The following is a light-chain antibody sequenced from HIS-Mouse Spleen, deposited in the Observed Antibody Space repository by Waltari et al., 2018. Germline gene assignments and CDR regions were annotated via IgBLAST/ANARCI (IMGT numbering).Light chain of an antibody. V-gene: IGLV2-18*01. J-gene: IGLJ2*01. CDR2: EVS. Sequence: QSALTQPPSVSGSPGQSVTISCTGTSSDVGSYNRVSWYQQPPGTAPKLMIYEVSNRPSGVPDRFSGSKSGNTASLTISGLQAEDEADYYCSLYISSSTLVFGGGTKLTVL. CDR3: SLYISSSTLV. CDR1: SSDVGSYNR.